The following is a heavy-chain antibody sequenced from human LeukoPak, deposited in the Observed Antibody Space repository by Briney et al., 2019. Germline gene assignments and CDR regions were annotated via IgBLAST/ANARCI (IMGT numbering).Heavy chain of an antibody. J-gene: IGHJ4*02. CDR3: VRENHGSFDY. CDR2: ISRSSTYI. CDR1: GFSFSTYY. D-gene: IGHD1-14*01. Sequence: PGGSLRLSCAASGFSFSTYYVNWVRQVPGKGLEWVSCISRSSTYIFYADSVRGRFAISRDDAKNSLYLQMNSLRADDTAVYYCVRENHGSFDYWGQGSLVTVSS. V-gene: IGHV3-21*01.